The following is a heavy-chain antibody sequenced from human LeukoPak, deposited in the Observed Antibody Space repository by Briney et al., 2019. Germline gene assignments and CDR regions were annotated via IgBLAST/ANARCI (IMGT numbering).Heavy chain of an antibody. CDR2: IGPDGGDE. CDR3: AKERGYYDNSGYLI. J-gene: IGHJ4*02. D-gene: IGHD3-22*01. Sequence: GGSLRLSCVASGFMFGAYGMHWVRQTPGKGLEWVTFIGPDGGDESYEDYVRGRFSISRDNSRNTVYLQMNSLRPDDTAVYYCAKERGYYDNSGYLIWGQGTLVTVSS. V-gene: IGHV3-30*02. CDR1: GFMFGAYG.